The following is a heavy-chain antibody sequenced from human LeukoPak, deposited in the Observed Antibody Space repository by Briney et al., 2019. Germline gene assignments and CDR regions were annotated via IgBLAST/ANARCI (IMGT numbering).Heavy chain of an antibody. V-gene: IGHV4-61*01. D-gene: IGHD3-9*01. CDR2: IYYSGST. J-gene: IGHJ6*03. CDR1: GASISSGSNY. CDR3: ARVYILTDYQYYMDV. Sequence: SETLSLTCVSGASISSGSNYWGWIRQPPGKTLEWIGYIYYSGSTNYNPSLKSRVTISVDTSKNQFSLKLSSVTAADTAVYYCARVYILTDYQYYMDVWGKGTTVTISS.